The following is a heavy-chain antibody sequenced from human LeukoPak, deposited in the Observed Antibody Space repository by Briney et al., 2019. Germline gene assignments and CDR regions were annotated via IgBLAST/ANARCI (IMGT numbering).Heavy chain of an antibody. D-gene: IGHD6-19*01. CDR3: AREPSGRAVAGS. J-gene: IGHJ4*02. CDR2: ISAYNGNT. Sequence: ASVKVSCKVSGYTLTELSMHWVRQAPGKGLEWMGWISAYNGNTNYAQKLQGRVTMTTDTSTSTAYMELRSLRSDDTAVYYCAREPSGRAVAGSWGQGTLVTVSS. V-gene: IGHV1-18*01. CDR1: GYTLTELS.